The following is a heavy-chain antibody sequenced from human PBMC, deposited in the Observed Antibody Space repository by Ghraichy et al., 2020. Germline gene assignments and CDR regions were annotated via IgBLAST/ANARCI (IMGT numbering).Heavy chain of an antibody. Sequence: GSLRLSCTVSGGSISSYYWSWIRQPPGKGLEWIGYIYYSGSTNYNPSLKSRVTISVDTSKNQFSLKLSSVTAADTAVYYCARSGIAYYDFWSGYYKGDYKLDYWGQGTLVTVSS. V-gene: IGHV4-59*01. CDR1: GGSISSYY. CDR3: ARSGIAYYDFWSGYYKGDYKLDY. CDR2: IYYSGST. D-gene: IGHD3-3*01. J-gene: IGHJ4*02.